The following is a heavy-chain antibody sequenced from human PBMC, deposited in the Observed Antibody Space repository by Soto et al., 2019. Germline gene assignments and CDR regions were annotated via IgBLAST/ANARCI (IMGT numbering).Heavy chain of an antibody. J-gene: IGHJ4*02. CDR1: GYSFTRFP. V-gene: IGHV1-3*01. CDR3: ARDSPRYSGSYPPDY. CDR2: VNAGNGDT. D-gene: IGHD1-26*01. Sequence: ASVKVSCKSSGYSFTRFPIHWVRKAPGQRLEWMGWVNAGNGDTKYSQKFQDRVSITRDTSATTAYMELSSLRSEDTAVYYCARDSPRYSGSYPPDYWGQGTLVTVSS.